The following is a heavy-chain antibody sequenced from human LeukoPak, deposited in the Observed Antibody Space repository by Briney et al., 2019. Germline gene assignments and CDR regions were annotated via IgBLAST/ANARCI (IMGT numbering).Heavy chain of an antibody. J-gene: IGHJ3*01. V-gene: IGHV3-11*01. CDR3: ARDLNPPYYGDYGMVAFDF. D-gene: IGHD4-17*01. CDR2: ITSNSYTI. Sequence: GGSLRLSCAASGFTFSDYCMSWVRQAPGKGFEWVSYITSNSYTIYYADSVKGRFTISRDNAKNSLYLQMDSLRAEDTAVYYCARDLNPPYYGDYGMVAFDFWGQGTMVTVSS. CDR1: GFTFSDYC.